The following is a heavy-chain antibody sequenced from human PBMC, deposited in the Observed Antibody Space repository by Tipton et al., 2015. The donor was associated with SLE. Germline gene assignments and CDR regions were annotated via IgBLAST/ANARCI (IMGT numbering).Heavy chain of an antibody. V-gene: IGHV3-23*01. CDR3: AREHVLLDAFDI. Sequence: SLRLSCSASGFTFSSYVMTWVRQAPGKGLEWVSGISGSGDSTYYADSVKGRFTISRDNSKNTLYLQMNSLRAEDTAVYYCAREHVLLDAFDIWGQGTMVTVSS. J-gene: IGHJ3*02. D-gene: IGHD3-10*01. CDR2: ISGSGDST. CDR1: GFTFSSYV.